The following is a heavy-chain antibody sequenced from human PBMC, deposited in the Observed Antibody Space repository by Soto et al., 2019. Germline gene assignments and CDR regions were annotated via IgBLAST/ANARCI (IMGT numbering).Heavy chain of an antibody. V-gene: IGHV3-48*03. CDR3: ARENSVQAWLHHFDH. J-gene: IGHJ4*02. D-gene: IGHD5-18*01. CDR1: VFSFISFA. Sequence: TGWSLRLSCESSVFSFISFAMNWVRQAPGRGLEWVSYISDDGASIYYADSLKGRFTISRDNAKNSLSLQMNNLRAEDTAVYYCARENSVQAWLHHFDHWGLGTLVTVPQ. CDR2: ISDDGASI.